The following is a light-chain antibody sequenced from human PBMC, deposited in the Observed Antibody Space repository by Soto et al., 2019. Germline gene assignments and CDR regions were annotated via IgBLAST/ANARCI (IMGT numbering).Light chain of an antibody. CDR2: AAS. CDR1: QGISNY. CDR3: QKYNIGT. V-gene: IGKV1-27*01. J-gene: IGKJ4*01. Sequence: DIQMTQSPSSLSASVGDRVTITCRASQGISNYLAWYQQKPWKVPKLLIYAASTLQSGVPSRFSGSGSGTHFTLTISSLQTEDVATYYCQKYNIGTFGGGTKVEIK.